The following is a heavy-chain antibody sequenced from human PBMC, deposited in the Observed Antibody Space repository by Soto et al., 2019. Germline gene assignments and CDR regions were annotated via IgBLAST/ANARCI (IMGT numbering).Heavy chain of an antibody. Sequence: ASVKVSCKASGYTFTGYYMHWVRQAPGQGLEWMGWINPNSGGTNYARKFQGRVTMTRDTSISTAYMELSRLRSDDTAVYYCASPLITMVRGADYWRQGTLVTVSS. CDR2: INPNSGGT. D-gene: IGHD3-10*01. CDR1: GYTFTGYY. J-gene: IGHJ4*02. CDR3: ASPLITMVRGADY. V-gene: IGHV1-2*02.